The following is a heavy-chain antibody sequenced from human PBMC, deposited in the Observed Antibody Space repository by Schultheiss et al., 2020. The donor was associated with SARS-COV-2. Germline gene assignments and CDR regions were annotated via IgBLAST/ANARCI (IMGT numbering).Heavy chain of an antibody. CDR2: ISYEGSIK. CDR1: GFTSNNYG. Sequence: GGSLRLSCAASGFTSNNYGMHWVRQAPGKGLEWVAAISYEGSIKYYADSVKGRFTISRDSFKNTLYLQTNSLRPDDTAVYYCARVGRDCSHGVCYNAEYFQHWGQGTLVTVSS. CDR3: ARVGRDCSHGVCYNAEYFQH. D-gene: IGHD2-8*01. V-gene: IGHV3-30*03. J-gene: IGHJ1*01.